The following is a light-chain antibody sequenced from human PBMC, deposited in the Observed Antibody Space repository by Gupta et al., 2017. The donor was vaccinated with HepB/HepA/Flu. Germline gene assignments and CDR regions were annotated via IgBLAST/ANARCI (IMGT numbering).Light chain of an antibody. CDR2: AAS. J-gene: IGKJ3*01. Sequence: DIPMTPSPSSLSASVGDRVAITCRASQRISTDLNWYQQKPGKAPKRLIYAASSLQSGVPSRFSGSGSGTEFTLTISSLQPEDFASYYCQQSFNTPPTFGPGTKVDI. CDR3: QQSFNTPPT. V-gene: IGKV1-39*01. CDR1: QRISTD.